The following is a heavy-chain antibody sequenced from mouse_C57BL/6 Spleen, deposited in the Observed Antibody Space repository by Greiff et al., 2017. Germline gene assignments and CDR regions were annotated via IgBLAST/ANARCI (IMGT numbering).Heavy chain of an antibody. CDR2: IYPGSGNT. Sequence: QVQLQQSGPELVKPGASVKISCKASGYSFTSYYIHWVKQRPGQGLEWIGWIYPGSGNTKYNEKFKGKATLTADTSSSTAYMQLSSLTSEDSAVYYCARRDYDVMLMDYWGQGTSVTVSS. V-gene: IGHV1-66*01. J-gene: IGHJ4*01. CDR3: ARRDYDVMLMDY. CDR1: GYSFTSYY. D-gene: IGHD2-4*01.